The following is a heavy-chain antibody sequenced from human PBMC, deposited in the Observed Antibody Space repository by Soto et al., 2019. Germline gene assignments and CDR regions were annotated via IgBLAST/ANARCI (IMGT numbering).Heavy chain of an antibody. J-gene: IGHJ6*02. Sequence: SVKVSCKASGGTFSSYAISWVRQAPGQGLEWMGGIIPIFGTANYAQKFQGRVTITADESTSTAYMELSSLRSEDTAVYYCARNLGIAAADTYYYYGMDAWGQGTTVTVSS. CDR3: ARNLGIAAADTYYYYGMDA. CDR1: GGTFSSYA. CDR2: IIPIFGTA. V-gene: IGHV1-69*13. D-gene: IGHD6-13*01.